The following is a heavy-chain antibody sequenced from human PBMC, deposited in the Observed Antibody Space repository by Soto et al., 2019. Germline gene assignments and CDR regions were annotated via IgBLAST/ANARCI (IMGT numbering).Heavy chain of an antibody. CDR2: IYYSGST. V-gene: IGHV4-61*01. Sequence: SETLSLTCTVSGGSVSSGSYYWSWIRQPPGKGLEWIGYIYYSGSTNYNPSLKSRVTISVDTSKNQFSLKLSSVTAADTAVYYCATMVRGVIRYFDYWGQGTLVTVSS. D-gene: IGHD3-10*01. CDR3: ATMVRGVIRYFDY. J-gene: IGHJ4*02. CDR1: GGSVSSGSYY.